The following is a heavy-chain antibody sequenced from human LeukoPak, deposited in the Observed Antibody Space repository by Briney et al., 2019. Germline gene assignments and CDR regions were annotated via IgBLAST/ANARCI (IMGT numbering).Heavy chain of an antibody. CDR2: ISWNSGSI. J-gene: IGHJ4*02. V-gene: IGHV3-9*01. D-gene: IGHD4-11*01. Sequence: PGGSLRLSCAASGFIFDDYAMHWVRQAPGKGLECVSGISWNSGSIGYADSVKGRFTISRDNSKNTLYLQMNSLRGEDTAVYYCAKVGLPVTTILDYFDYWGQGTLVTVSS. CDR1: GFIFDDYA. CDR3: AKVGLPVTTILDYFDY.